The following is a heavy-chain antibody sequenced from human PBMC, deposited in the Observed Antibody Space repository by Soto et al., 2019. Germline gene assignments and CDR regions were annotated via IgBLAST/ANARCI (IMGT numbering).Heavy chain of an antibody. CDR2: ISAYNGNT. CDR3: ARAYRDYYDSSGYPPPDY. CDR1: VYGLSGDV. D-gene: IGHD3-22*01. V-gene: IGHV1-18*01. Sequence: APVKLACKGAVYGLSGDVVGCLLQTPRQGLEWMGWISAYNGNTNYAQKLQGRVTMTTDKSTSTAYMELRSLRSDDTAVYYCARAYRDYYDSSGYPPPDYWGQGSLVTVTS. J-gene: IGHJ4*02.